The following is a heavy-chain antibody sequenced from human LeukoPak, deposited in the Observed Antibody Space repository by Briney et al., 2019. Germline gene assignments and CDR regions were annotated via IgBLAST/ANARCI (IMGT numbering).Heavy chain of an antibody. V-gene: IGHV3-9*01. Sequence: PGRSLRRSCAASGFTFDDYAMHWVRQAPGKGLEWVSGISWNSGSIGYADSVKGRFTISRDNAKNSLYLQMNSLRAEDTALYYCATRYASGPIADYWGQGTLVTVSS. J-gene: IGHJ4*02. CDR3: ATRYASGPIADY. D-gene: IGHD3-10*01. CDR1: GFTFDDYA. CDR2: ISWNSGSI.